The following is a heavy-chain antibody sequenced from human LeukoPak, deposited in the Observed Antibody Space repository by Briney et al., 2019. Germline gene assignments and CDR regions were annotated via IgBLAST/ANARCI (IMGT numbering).Heavy chain of an antibody. V-gene: IGHV4-4*07. J-gene: IGHJ4*02. Sequence: SETLSLTCTVSGGSIKYNYWSWIRQPAGKGLEWIGRIYSNGSSNYNPSLKSRVTMSVDTSKNQFSLKLTSVTAADTAVYYCARGGSNFDYWGQGTLVTVSS. CDR3: ARGGSNFDY. CDR2: IYSNGSS. CDR1: GGSIKYNY.